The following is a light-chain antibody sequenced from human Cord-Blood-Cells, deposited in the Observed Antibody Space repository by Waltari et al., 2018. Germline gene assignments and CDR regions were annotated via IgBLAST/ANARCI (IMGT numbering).Light chain of an antibody. CDR3: QQSYSTRWT. V-gene: IGKV1-39*01. CDR1: QSISSY. Sequence: DIEMNPSPSSLSASVGARVTITCRASQSISSYLNWYQQKPGKAPKLLIYAASSLQSGVPSRFSGSGSGTDFTLTISSLQPEDFATYYCQQSYSTRWTFGQGTKVEIK. J-gene: IGKJ1*01. CDR2: AAS.